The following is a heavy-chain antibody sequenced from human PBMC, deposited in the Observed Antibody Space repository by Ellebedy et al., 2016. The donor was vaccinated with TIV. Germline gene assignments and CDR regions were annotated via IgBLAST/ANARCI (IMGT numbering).Heavy chain of an antibody. Sequence: GESLKISCVASGFTFSSYAMCWVRQAPGKGLEWVSTISDSGGNTYFPDSVKGRFTISIDNSKDTLYLQMSSLRAEDTAVYYCAKETVVRQDWFDPWGQGTLVTVSS. CDR3: AKETVVRQDWFDP. V-gene: IGHV3-23*01. J-gene: IGHJ5*02. CDR1: GFTFSSYA. D-gene: IGHD4-23*01. CDR2: ISDSGGNT.